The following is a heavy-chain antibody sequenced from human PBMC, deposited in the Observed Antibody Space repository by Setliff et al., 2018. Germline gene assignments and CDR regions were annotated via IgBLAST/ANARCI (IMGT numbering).Heavy chain of an antibody. CDR3: ARDFQPQWELSPYFDY. V-gene: IGHV3-48*03. D-gene: IGHD1-26*01. CDR2: ISSSGTTI. Sequence: PGGSLRLSCAASGFTFSRYEMNWVRQAPGKGLEWISYISSSGTTIYYADSVQGRFTVSRDNAKNSVYLQMNSLGAEDTAVYYCARDFQPQWELSPYFDYGGQGALVTVSS. J-gene: IGHJ4*02. CDR1: GFTFSRYE.